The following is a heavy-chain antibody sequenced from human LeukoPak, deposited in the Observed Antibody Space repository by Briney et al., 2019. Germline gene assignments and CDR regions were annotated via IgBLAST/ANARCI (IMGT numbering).Heavy chain of an antibody. CDR3: AIRRSGLYSSGWYAVGY. V-gene: IGHV1-8*01. J-gene: IGHJ4*02. CDR2: MNPNSGNT. D-gene: IGHD6-19*01. Sequence: ASVKVSCKAPGYTFTSYDINWVRQATGQGLEWMGWMNPNSGNTGYAQKFQGRVTMTRNTSISTAYMELSSLRSEDTAVYYCAIRRSGLYSSGWYAVGYWGQGTLVTVSS. CDR1: GYTFTSYD.